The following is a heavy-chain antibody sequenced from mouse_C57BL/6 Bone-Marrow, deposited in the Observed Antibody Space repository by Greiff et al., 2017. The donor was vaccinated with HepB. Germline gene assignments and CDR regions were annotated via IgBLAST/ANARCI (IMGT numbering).Heavy chain of an antibody. CDR2: ISSGGSYT. J-gene: IGHJ2*01. CDR1: GFTFSSYG. CDR3: ARHGGSHYFDY. Sequence: EVQRVESGGDLVKPGGSLKLSCAASGFTFSSYGMSWVRQTPDKRLEWVATISSGGSYTYYPDSVKGRFTISRDNAKNTLYLQMSSLKSEDTAMYYCARHGGSHYFDYWGKGTTLTVAS. D-gene: IGHD1-1*02. V-gene: IGHV5-6*01.